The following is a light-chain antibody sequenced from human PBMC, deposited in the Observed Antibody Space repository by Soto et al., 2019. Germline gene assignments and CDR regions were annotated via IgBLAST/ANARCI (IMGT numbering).Light chain of an antibody. J-gene: IGKJ1*01. CDR3: LQHNSYPST. CDR2: AAS. V-gene: IGKV1-17*01. CDR1: QGIRNG. Sequence: DIQMTQSPSSLSASVGDRVTITCRASQGIRNGLDWYQQKPGKAPKRLIYAASSLQSGIPSRFSGSGSGTEFTLTISSLQPEDFASYYYLQHNSYPSTFDQGTKVEIK.